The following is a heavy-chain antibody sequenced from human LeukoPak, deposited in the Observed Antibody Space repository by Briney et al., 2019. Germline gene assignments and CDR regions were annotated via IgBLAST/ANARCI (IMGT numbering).Heavy chain of an antibody. D-gene: IGHD2-2*01. CDR1: GYTFTSYG. V-gene: IGHV1-18*01. Sequence: ASVKVSCKASGYTFTSYGISWVRQAPGQGLEWMGWISAYNGNTNYAQKLQGRVTMTTDTSTSTAYMELRSLRSDDTAVYYCARVPTRLGEPAANHYYFDSWGQGTLVTVSS. CDR3: ARVPTRLGEPAANHYYFDS. CDR2: ISAYNGNT. J-gene: IGHJ4*02.